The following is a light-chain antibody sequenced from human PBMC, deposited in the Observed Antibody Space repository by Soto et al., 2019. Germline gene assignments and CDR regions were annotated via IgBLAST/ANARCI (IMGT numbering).Light chain of an antibody. CDR3: QQLNSYF. CDR1: QGTSSY. V-gene: IGKV1-9*01. Sequence: IQLTQYPSSLSASVGDRVTITCRASQGTSSYLAWYQQKPGKAPKLLIYAASTLQSGVPSRFSGSGSGTDFTLTISSLQPEDFATYYCQQLNSYFFGGGTKVHIK. CDR2: AAS. J-gene: IGKJ4*01.